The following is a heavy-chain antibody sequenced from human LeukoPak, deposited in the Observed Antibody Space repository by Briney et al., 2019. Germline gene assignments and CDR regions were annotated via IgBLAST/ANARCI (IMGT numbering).Heavy chain of an antibody. V-gene: IGHV4-39*01. J-gene: IGHJ4*02. CDR3: ARYVVYGSGKYYFDY. D-gene: IGHD3-10*01. Sequence: SETLSLTCTVSGGSVSSTTYYWSWIRQPPGKGLEWIASINYSGSTYYNPSLKSRVTISVDTSENQFSLKLGSVTAADTAVYYCARYVVYGSGKYYFDYWGQGTLVTVSS. CDR2: INYSGST. CDR1: GGSVSSTTYY.